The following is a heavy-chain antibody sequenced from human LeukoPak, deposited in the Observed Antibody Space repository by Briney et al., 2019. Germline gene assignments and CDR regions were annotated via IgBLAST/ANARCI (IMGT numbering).Heavy chain of an antibody. CDR3: ARGYDCSSSSCYTLFDL. CDR1: DGSFSGYY. J-gene: IGHJ4*02. CDR2: INDSGST. Sequence: SETLSLTCAVYDGSFSGYYWSWIRQPSGKGLEWIGEINDSGSTNYNPSLKSRFTISVDTSKNQFSPKLSFVTAADTAVYYCARGYDCSSSSCYTLFDLWGQGTLVTVSS. V-gene: IGHV4-34*01. D-gene: IGHD2-2*02.